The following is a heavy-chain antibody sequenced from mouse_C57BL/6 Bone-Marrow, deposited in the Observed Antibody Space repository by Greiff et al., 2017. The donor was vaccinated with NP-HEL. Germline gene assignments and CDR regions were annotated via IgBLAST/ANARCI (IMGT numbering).Heavy chain of an antibody. CDR1: GYAFTNYL. V-gene: IGHV1-54*01. J-gene: IGHJ2*01. CDR2: INPGSGGT. D-gene: IGHD1-1*01. Sequence: VQLQQSGAELVRPGTSVKVSCKASGYAFTNYLIEWVKQRPGQGLEWIGVINPGSGGTTYHEKFKGKATLTADKSSSTAYMQLSSLTSEDSAVYFCERWTTTVPFDYWGQGTTLTVAS. CDR3: ERWTTTVPFDY.